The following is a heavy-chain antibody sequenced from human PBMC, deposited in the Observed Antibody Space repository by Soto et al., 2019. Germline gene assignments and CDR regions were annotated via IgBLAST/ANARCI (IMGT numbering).Heavy chain of an antibody. CDR2: ISGSGGST. Sequence: GGSLGLSCAASGFTFSSYAMSWVRQAPGKGLEWVSAISGSGGSTYYADSVKGRFTISGDNSKNTLYLQMNSLRAEDTAVYYCAKAPTGTPQTFDYWGQGTLVTVSS. CDR3: AKAPTGTPQTFDY. J-gene: IGHJ4*02. V-gene: IGHV3-23*01. D-gene: IGHD3-9*01. CDR1: GFTFSSYA.